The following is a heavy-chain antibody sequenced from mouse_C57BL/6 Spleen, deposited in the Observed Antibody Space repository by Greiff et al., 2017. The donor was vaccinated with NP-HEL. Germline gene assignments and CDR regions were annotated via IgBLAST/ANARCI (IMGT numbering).Heavy chain of an antibody. V-gene: IGHV1-5*01. CDR1: GYTFTSYW. CDR3: ARRGIAANCFAY. CDR2: IYPGNSDT. Sequence: VQLQQSGTVLARPGASVKMSCKTSGYTFTSYWMHWVKQRPGQGLEWIGAIYPGNSDTSYNQKFKGKAKLTAVTSASTAYMELSSLTNEDSAVYYCARRGIAANCFAYWGQGTLVTVSA. J-gene: IGHJ3*01. D-gene: IGHD6-1*01.